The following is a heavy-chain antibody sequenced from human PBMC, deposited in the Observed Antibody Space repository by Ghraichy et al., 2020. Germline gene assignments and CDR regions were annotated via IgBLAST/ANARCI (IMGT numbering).Heavy chain of an antibody. CDR1: GFALPNDW. J-gene: IGHJ3*02. CDR2: IKKDGSDK. V-gene: IGHV3-7*01. Sequence: GESLNISCTASGFALPNDWMTWVRQAPGKGLQWVANIKKDGSDKYYVDSVRGRFTVSRDNVKNTLYLQMDNLRAEDTGLYYCATGFGAFGIWGHGTMVIVSS. CDR3: ATGFGAFGI. D-gene: IGHD3-10*01.